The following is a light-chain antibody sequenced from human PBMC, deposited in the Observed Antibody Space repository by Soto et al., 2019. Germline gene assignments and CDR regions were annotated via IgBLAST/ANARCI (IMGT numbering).Light chain of an antibody. J-gene: IGLJ1*01. CDR1: SSYIGNNY. Sequence: QSVLTQPPSASGTPGQRVSVSCSGSSSYIGNNYVFWYQHLPGTAPKLLIYRNDQRPSGVSARFSGSKSGTSASLAISGLRSEDEADYYCAAWDDSLSGSYVFGPGTKLTVL. CDR2: RND. V-gene: IGLV1-47*01. CDR3: AAWDDSLSGSYV.